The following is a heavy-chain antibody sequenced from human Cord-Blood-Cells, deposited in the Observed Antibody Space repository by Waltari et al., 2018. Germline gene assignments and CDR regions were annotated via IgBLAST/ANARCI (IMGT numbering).Heavy chain of an antibody. CDR2: INSDGSST. J-gene: IGHJ6*02. CDR1: GFTFSSYW. CDR3: ARSIRLPTVTTYYYYYGMDV. Sequence: EVQLVESGGGLVQPGGSLRLSCAASGFTFSSYWMPWVRQAPGKGLVWVSRINSDGSSTSYADSVKGRFTISRDNAKNTLYLQMNSLRAEDTAVYYCARSIRLPTVTTYYYYYGMDVWGQGTTVTVSS. D-gene: IGHD4-17*01. V-gene: IGHV3-74*01.